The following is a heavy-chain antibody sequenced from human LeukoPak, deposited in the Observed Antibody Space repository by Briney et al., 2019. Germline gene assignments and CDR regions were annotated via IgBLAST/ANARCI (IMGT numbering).Heavy chain of an antibody. CDR1: GFTFSSYG. CDR3: ARKYSSGWFDAFDI. D-gene: IGHD6-19*01. J-gene: IGHJ3*02. V-gene: IGHV3-30*03. CDR2: ISHDGSFE. Sequence: GGSLRLSCAASGFTFSSYGMHWVRQAPGKGLEWVGTISHDGSFEFYADSVKGRFTISRDSSKSTLYLQMNSLRAEDTAVYYCARKYSSGWFDAFDIWGQGTMVTVSS.